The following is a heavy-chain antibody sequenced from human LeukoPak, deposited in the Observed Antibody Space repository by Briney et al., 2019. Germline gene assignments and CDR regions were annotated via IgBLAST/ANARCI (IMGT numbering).Heavy chain of an antibody. D-gene: IGHD6-6*01. V-gene: IGHV3-11*06. J-gene: IGHJ4*02. CDR2: ISSSSSYT. Sequence: KTGGSLRLSCAASGFTFSDYYMSWIRQAPGKGLEWVSYISSSSSYTNYADSVKGRFTISRDNAKNSLYLQMNSLRAEDTAVYYYARVRLAALDYWGQGTLVTVSS. CDR1: GFTFSDYY. CDR3: ARVRLAALDY.